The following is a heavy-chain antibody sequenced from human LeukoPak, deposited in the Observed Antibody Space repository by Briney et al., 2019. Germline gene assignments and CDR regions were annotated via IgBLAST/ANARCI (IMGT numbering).Heavy chain of an antibody. V-gene: IGHV1-2*02. CDR2: VNPNTGGT. J-gene: IGHJ4*02. D-gene: IGHD1-7*01. CDR3: ARDDNWNYGFDFDY. Sequence: ASVKVSCKASGYAFTGYYIHWVRQAPGQGLEWMGWVNPNTGGTNYAQQFQGRVTMTRDTSISTAYMELRSLRSDDTAVYYCARDDNWNYGFDFDYWGQGTLVTVSS. CDR1: GYAFTGYY.